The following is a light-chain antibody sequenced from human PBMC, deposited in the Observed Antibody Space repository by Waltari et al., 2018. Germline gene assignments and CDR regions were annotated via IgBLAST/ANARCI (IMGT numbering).Light chain of an antibody. CDR1: QSVSSSY. V-gene: IGKV3-20*01. Sequence: EIVLTQSPGTRSLSPGDRATLSCRASQSVSSSYLACYQRIPGQSPRLLIYGASRRATGIPDRFSGRGSGTDFTLTISRLEPEDFAVYYCQQYGSSPPLYTFGQGTKLEIK. CDR2: GAS. J-gene: IGKJ2*01. CDR3: QQYGSSPPLYT.